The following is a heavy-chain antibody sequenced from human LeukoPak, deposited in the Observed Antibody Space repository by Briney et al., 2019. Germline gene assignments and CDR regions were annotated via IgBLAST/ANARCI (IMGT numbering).Heavy chain of an antibody. J-gene: IGHJ4*02. D-gene: IGHD3-22*01. V-gene: IGHV3-23*01. CDR2: ISGSGGTT. Sequence: PGGSLRLSCAASGFTFSSCAMSWVRQAPGKGLEWVSAISGSGGTTYYADSVKGRFTISRDNSKNTLYLQMNSLRAEDTAVYYCAKDYYYDSSGYYVVYWGQGTLVTVSS. CDR3: AKDYYYDSSGYYVVY. CDR1: GFTFSSCA.